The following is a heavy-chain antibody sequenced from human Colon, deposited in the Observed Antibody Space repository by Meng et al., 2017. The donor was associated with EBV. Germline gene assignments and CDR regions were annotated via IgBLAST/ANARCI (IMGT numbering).Heavy chain of an antibody. J-gene: IGHJ5*02. Sequence: QVQLVHVGSELKKPGASVKVSCKASGYTFSTYTINWVRQAHGRGLECMGWISTNTGTPTYTQGFTGRFVFSLDTSVSTAYLQISSLKAEDTAVYYCARGGNFDPWGQGTLVTVSS. V-gene: IGHV7-4-1*02. CDR2: ISTNTGTP. D-gene: IGHD2/OR15-2a*01. CDR1: GYTFSTYT. CDR3: ARGGNFDP.